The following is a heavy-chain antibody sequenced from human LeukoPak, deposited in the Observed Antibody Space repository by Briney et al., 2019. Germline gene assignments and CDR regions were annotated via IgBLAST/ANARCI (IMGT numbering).Heavy chain of an antibody. V-gene: IGHV3-33*08. Sequence: GGSLRLSCAASGFTFSSYWMSWVRQAPGKGLEWVAVIWYDGSNKYYADSVKGRFTISRDNSKNTLYLQMNSLRAEDTAVYYCARDRAVAGGGYFDYWGQGTLVTVSS. CDR2: IWYDGSNK. CDR3: ARDRAVAGGGYFDY. CDR1: GFTFSSYW. D-gene: IGHD6-19*01. J-gene: IGHJ4*02.